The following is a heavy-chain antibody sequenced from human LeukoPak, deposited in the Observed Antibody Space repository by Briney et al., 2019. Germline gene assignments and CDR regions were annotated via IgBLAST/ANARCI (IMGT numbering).Heavy chain of an antibody. Sequence: PGGSLRLSCAVSGFAFSNHWMAWVRQAPGKGLEWVASMKGDGSVKHFLDSVEGRFTISRDNAKNSLYLQMNSLRAEDTAVYYCARWDAYCSGGTCYFGDFAFDIWGQGTMVTVSS. CDR2: MKGDGSVK. CDR1: GFAFSNHW. J-gene: IGHJ3*02. CDR3: ARWDAYCSGGTCYFGDFAFDI. V-gene: IGHV3-7*01. D-gene: IGHD2-15*01.